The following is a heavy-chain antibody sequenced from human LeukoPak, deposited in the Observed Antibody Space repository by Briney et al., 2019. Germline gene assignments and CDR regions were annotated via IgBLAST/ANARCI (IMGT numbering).Heavy chain of an antibody. CDR1: GFTFSSYA. D-gene: IGHD3-3*01. CDR3: ARRSGHGAFDI. Sequence: GGSLRLSCAASGFTFSSYAMHWVRQAPGKGLEYVSAISSNGGSTYYATSVKGRFTISRDNSKNTLYLQMGSLRAEDMAVYYCARRSGHGAFDIWGQGTMVTVSS. V-gene: IGHV3-64*01. CDR2: ISSNGGST. J-gene: IGHJ3*02.